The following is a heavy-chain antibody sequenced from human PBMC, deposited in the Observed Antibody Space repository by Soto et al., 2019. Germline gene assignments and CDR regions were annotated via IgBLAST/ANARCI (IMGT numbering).Heavy chain of an antibody. J-gene: IGHJ6*02. D-gene: IGHD3-9*01. CDR3: ARPRVRYLDRLRGGFGMDV. CDR1: GFTFSSYW. V-gene: IGHV3-7*03. Sequence: GGSLRLSCAASGFTFSSYWMSWVRQAPGKGLEWVANIKQDGSGTYYVDSVKGRFTISRDNAKNSLYLQMNSLRAEDTAVYYFARPRVRYLDRLRGGFGMDVWGQGTTVTVSS. CDR2: IKQDGSGT.